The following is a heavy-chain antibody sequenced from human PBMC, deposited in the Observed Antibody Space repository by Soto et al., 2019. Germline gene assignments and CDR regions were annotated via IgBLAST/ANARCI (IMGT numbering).Heavy chain of an antibody. CDR3: AKAGLRYFDCHIPGDY. D-gene: IGHD3-9*01. J-gene: IGHJ4*02. CDR2: ISGSGGST. V-gene: IGHV3-23*01. CDR1: GFTFSSYA. Sequence: EVQLLESGGGLVQPGGSLRLSCAASGFTFSSYAMSWVRQAPGKGLEWVSAISGSGGSTYYADSVKGRFTISRDNSKNTLYRQMNSLRAEDTAVYYCAKAGLRYFDCHIPGDYWGQGTLVTVSS.